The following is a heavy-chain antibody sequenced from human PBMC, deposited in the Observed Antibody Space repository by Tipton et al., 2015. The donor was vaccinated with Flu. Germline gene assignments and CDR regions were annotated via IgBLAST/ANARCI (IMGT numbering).Heavy chain of an antibody. J-gene: IGHJ4*02. Sequence: TLSLTCTVSGGSISSYYWSWIRQPPGKGLEWIGYIYYSGSTNYNPSLKSRVTISVDTSKNQFSLKLSSVTAADTAVYYCARGGMITFGGVIPPFDYWGQGTLVTVSS. CDR1: GGSISSYY. D-gene: IGHD3-16*02. CDR3: ARGGMITFGGVIPPFDY. V-gene: IGHV4-59*01. CDR2: IYYSGST.